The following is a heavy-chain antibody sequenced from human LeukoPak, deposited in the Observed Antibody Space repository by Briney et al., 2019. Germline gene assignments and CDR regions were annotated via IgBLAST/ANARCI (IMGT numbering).Heavy chain of an antibody. Sequence: ASVKVSCKASGYTFTSYGISWVRQAPGQGLEWMGWISAYNGNTNYAQKLQGRVTMTTDTSTSTAYMELRSLRSDDTAVYYCARDQINHTPNNYYYYGMDVWGQGTTVTVSS. V-gene: IGHV1-18*01. CDR2: ISAYNGNT. CDR3: ARDQINHTPNNYYYYGMDV. CDR1: GYTFTSYG. J-gene: IGHJ6*02. D-gene: IGHD1-14*01.